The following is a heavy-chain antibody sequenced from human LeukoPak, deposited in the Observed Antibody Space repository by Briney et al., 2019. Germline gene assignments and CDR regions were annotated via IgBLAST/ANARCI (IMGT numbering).Heavy chain of an antibody. CDR1: GFTFDDYA. Sequence: GGSLRLSCAASGFTFDDYAMHWVRQAPGKGLEWVSGISWNSGSIGYADSVKGRFTISRDNAKNSLYLQMNSLRAEDTAVYYCARDSTHYDFWSGYYSYYGMDVWGQGTTVTVSS. J-gene: IGHJ6*02. D-gene: IGHD3-3*01. V-gene: IGHV3-9*01. CDR2: ISWNSGSI. CDR3: ARDSTHYDFWSGYYSYYGMDV.